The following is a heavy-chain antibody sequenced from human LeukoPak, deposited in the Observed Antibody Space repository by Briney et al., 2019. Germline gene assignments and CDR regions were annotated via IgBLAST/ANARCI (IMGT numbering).Heavy chain of an antibody. CDR2: IYTSGST. V-gene: IGHV4-4*07. CDR3: ARDAYYDFWSGYTLYDAFDI. J-gene: IGHJ3*02. CDR1: GGSISSYY. Sequence: SETLSLTCTVSGGSISSYYWSWIRQPAGKGLEWIGRIYTSGSTNYNPSLKSRVTMSVDTSKNQFSLKLSSVTAADTAVYYCARDAYYDFWSGYTLYDAFDIWSQGTMVTVSS. D-gene: IGHD3-3*01.